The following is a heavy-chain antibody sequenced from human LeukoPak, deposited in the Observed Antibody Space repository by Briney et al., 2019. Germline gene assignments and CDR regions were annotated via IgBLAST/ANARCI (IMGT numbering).Heavy chain of an antibody. CDR3: AKSLPRVRGDRSPPKPFDY. V-gene: IGHV3-23*01. Sequence: GGSLRLSCAASGFTFSSYGMSWVRQAPGKGLEWVSAISGSGGSTYYADSVKGRFTISRDNSKNTLYLQMNSLRAEDTAVYYCAKSLPRVRGDRSPPKPFDYWGQGTLVTVSS. CDR1: GFTFSSYG. CDR2: ISGSGGST. J-gene: IGHJ4*02. D-gene: IGHD3-10*01.